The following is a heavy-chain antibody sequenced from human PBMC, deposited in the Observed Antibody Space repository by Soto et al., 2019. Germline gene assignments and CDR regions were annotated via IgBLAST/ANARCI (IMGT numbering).Heavy chain of an antibody. Sequence: RGLEWLGRTYYRSKWYNDYAVSVKSRITINPDTSKNQFSLQLNSVTPEDTAVYYCARDTWELLIYYYYGMDVWGQGTTVTVSS. J-gene: IGHJ6*02. D-gene: IGHD1-26*01. V-gene: IGHV6-1*01. CDR3: ARDTWELLIYYYYGMDV. CDR2: TYYRSKWYN.